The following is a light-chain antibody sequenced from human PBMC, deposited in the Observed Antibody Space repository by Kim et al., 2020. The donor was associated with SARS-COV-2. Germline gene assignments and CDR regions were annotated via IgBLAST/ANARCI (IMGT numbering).Light chain of an antibody. Sequence: SASLGDRVTLTCRASENNNKWLVSYQQKPGKAPKVLIYMASSLDSEVQSKFSGSGSGTQFSLTLSSLQPDDFAPYYCQQDNAFQLTFGGGTKVEI. J-gene: IGKJ4*01. CDR3: QQDNAFQLT. V-gene: IGKV1-5*03. CDR1: ENNNKW. CDR2: MAS.